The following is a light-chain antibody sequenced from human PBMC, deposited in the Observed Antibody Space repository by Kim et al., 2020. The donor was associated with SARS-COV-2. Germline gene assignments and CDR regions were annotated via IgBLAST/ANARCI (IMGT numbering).Light chain of an antibody. Sequence: QSALTQPRSVSGSPGQSVTISCTGTSSNVGAYNYVSWYQQHPDKAPKLMIFDVSQRPSGVPDRFSVSKSGNTASLTISGLQAEDEAEYYCCSFAGYSYVFGIGTKVTVL. CDR3: CSFAGYSYV. J-gene: IGLJ1*01. CDR1: SSNVGAYNY. CDR2: DVS. V-gene: IGLV2-11*01.